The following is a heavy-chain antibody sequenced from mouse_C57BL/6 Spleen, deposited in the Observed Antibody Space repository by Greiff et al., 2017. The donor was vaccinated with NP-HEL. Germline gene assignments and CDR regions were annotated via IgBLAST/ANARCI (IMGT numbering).Heavy chain of an antibody. D-gene: IGHD2-13*01. J-gene: IGHJ3*01. V-gene: IGHV1-69*01. Sequence: QVQLQQPGAELVMPGASVKLSCKASGYTFTSYWMHWVKQRPGQGLEWIGEIDPSDSYTNYNQKFKGKSTLTVDKSSSTAYMQLSSLTSADSAVYYCARGDYNDGFAYWGQGTLVTVSA. CDR1: GYTFTSYW. CDR3: ARGDYNDGFAY. CDR2: IDPSDSYT.